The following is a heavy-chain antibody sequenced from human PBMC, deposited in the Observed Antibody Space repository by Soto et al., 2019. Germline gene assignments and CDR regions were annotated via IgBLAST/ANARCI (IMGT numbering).Heavy chain of an antibody. V-gene: IGHV1-69*12. CDR1: GGTFSSYA. D-gene: IGHD5-18*01. J-gene: IGHJ6*02. CDR2: IIPIFGTA. CDR3: ARDHADTAMVAWWDYYGMDV. Sequence: QVQLVQSGAEVKKPGSSVKVSCKASGGTFSSYAISWVRQAPGQGLEWMGGIIPIFGTANYAQKFQGRVTITADESTSTAYMELSSLRSEDTAVYYCARDHADTAMVAWWDYYGMDVWGQGTTVTVSS.